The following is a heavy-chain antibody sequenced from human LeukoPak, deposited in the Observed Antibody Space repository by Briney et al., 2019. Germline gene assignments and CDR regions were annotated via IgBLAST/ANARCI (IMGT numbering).Heavy chain of an antibody. V-gene: IGHV3-48*03. CDR3: AREMGSYFDY. Sequence: GGSLRLSCAASGFTFSRYEMNWVRQAPGKGLEWVSYISSSGSTIYYADSVKGRFTISRDNAKNSLYLQMNSLRAEDTAVYYCAREMGSYFDYWGQGTLVTVSS. CDR2: ISSSGSTI. J-gene: IGHJ4*02. CDR1: GFTFSRYE. D-gene: IGHD3-10*01.